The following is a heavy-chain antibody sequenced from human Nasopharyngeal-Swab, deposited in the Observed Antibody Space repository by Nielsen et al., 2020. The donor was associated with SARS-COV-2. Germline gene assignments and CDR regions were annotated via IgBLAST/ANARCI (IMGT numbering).Heavy chain of an antibody. CDR3: AREMRDSSSGNDAFDV. V-gene: IGHV1-2*02. CDR2: INPNSGGA. J-gene: IGHJ3*01. D-gene: IGHD3-10*01. Sequence: WVRHVSRLALEWMGCINPNSGGATYAQKFEGRVTMTRATSRDTAYMELSVLRPDDTAVFYCAREMRDSSSGNDAFDVWGQGTRVTVSS.